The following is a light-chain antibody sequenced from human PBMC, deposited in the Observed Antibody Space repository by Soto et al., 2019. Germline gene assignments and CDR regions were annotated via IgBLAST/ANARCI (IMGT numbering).Light chain of an antibody. CDR3: AAWDDSLNGWV. J-gene: IGLJ3*02. V-gene: IGLV1-44*01. CDR1: SSDIGTNT. Sequence: QSVLTQPPSASGTPGQGVTISCSGGSSDIGTNTVNWYQHLPGTAPKLLIYSNNQRPSGVPDRFSGSKSGTSASLAISGLQSDDEADYFCAAWDDSLNGWVFGGGTKL. CDR2: SNN.